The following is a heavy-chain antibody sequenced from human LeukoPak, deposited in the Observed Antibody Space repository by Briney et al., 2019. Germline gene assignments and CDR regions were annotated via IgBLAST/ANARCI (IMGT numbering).Heavy chain of an antibody. Sequence: PSETLSLTCTVSGGSISSSNYYWGWIRQPPGKGLEWIGGIHHSGSTDCNPSLKSRVTISVDTSKNQFSLKLSSVTAADTALYHCARPYSSTWKGGFDYWGQGTLVAVSS. CDR2: IHHSGST. V-gene: IGHV4-39*01. D-gene: IGHD6-13*01. J-gene: IGHJ4*02. CDR1: GGSISSSNYY. CDR3: ARPYSSTWKGGFDY.